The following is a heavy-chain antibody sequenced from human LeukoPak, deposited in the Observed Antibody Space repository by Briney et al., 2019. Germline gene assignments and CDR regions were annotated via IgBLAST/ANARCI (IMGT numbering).Heavy chain of an antibody. CDR1: GGSISSGGYY. D-gene: IGHD5-12*01. CDR2: IYYSGST. Sequence: SETLSLTCTVSGGSISSGGYYWSWIRQHPGKGLEWIGYIYYSGSTYYNPSLKSRVTISVDTSKNQFSLKLSSVTAADTAVYYCARGGLKWLRRYYGMDVWGQGTTVTVSS. J-gene: IGHJ6*02. CDR3: ARGGLKWLRRYYGMDV. V-gene: IGHV4-31*03.